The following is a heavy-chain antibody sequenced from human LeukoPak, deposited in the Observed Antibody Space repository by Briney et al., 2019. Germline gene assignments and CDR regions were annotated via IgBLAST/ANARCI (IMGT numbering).Heavy chain of an antibody. V-gene: IGHV5-51*01. D-gene: IGHD2-8*02. CDR3: ASLFTGSEDL. CDR1: GYSFTSYW. J-gene: IGHJ5*02. Sequence: GESLQISYKGSGYSFTSYWIGWARQLPGKGLEWMGIIYPADSDTRYSPSFQGQVTISADKSISTAYLQWSSLKASDTAMYYCASLFTGSEDLWGQGTLVTVSS. CDR2: IYPADSDT.